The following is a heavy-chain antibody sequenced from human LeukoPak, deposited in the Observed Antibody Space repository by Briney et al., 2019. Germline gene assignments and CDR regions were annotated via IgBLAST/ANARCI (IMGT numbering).Heavy chain of an antibody. CDR1: GGSISSYY. CDR2: IYYSGST. J-gene: IGHJ4*02. CDR3: ARAIGATVTFDY. V-gene: IGHV4-59*01. D-gene: IGHD4-17*01. Sequence: SETLSLTCTVSGGSISSYYWSWIRQPPGKGLEWIGYIYYSGSTNYNPSLKSRVTISVDTSKNQFSLKLSSVTAADTAVYYCARAIGATVTFDYWGQGTLVTVSS.